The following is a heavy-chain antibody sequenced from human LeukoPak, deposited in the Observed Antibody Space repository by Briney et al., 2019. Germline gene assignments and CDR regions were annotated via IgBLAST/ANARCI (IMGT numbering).Heavy chain of an antibody. D-gene: IGHD3-22*01. J-gene: IGHJ4*02. CDR2: ISHDGSNK. Sequence: GGSLRLSCAASGFTFSSYAMHWVRQAPGKGLEWVAVISHDGSNKYYADSVKGRFTISRDNSKNTLYLQMNSLRAEDTAAYYCAEPEGGYYDIRPDWGQGTLVTVSS. V-gene: IGHV3-30*04. CDR3: AEPEGGYYDIRPD. CDR1: GFTFSSYA.